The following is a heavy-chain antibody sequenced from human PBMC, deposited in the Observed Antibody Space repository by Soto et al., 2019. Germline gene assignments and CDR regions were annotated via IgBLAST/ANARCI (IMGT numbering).Heavy chain of an antibody. J-gene: IGHJ4*02. V-gene: IGHV4-30-2*01. CDR3: ARGQVVAAQH. Sequence: PSETLSLTCAVSGGSISSGGYSWSWIRQPPGKGLEWIGYIYHSGSTYYNPSLKSRVTISVDRSKNQFSLKLSSVTAADTAVYYCARGQVVAAQHWGQGTLVT. CDR2: IYHSGST. CDR1: GGSISSGGYS. D-gene: IGHD2-15*01.